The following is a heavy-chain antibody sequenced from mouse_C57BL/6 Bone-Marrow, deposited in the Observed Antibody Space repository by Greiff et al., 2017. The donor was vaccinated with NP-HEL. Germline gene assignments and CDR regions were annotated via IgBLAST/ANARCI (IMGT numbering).Heavy chain of an antibody. D-gene: IGHD2-2*01. Sequence: VQLQQSGPELVKPGASVKIPCKASGYTFTDYNMDWVKQSHGKSLEWIGDINPNNGGTIYNQKFKGKATLTVDKSSSTAYMELRSLTSEDTAVYYCARANGYDEVFAYWGQGTLVTVSA. CDR3: ARANGYDEVFAY. V-gene: IGHV1-18*01. CDR1: GYTFTDYN. CDR2: INPNNGGT. J-gene: IGHJ3*01.